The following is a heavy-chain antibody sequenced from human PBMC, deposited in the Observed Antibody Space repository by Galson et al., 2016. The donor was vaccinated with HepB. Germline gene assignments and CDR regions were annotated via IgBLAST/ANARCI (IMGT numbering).Heavy chain of an antibody. CDR3: ATLPTFCGPQCYDESLDV. CDR2: FDPEDGGK. CDR1: GFTLIDST. V-gene: IGHV1-24*01. Sequence: SVKVSCKVSGFTLIDSTLHWVRQAPGKGLEWMGGFDPEDGGKLYGQNFRDRFSMTEDPSSNTAFMELGSLRPDDTAVYFCATLPTFCGPQCYDESLDVWGQGTVVTVSS. D-gene: IGHD5-12*01. J-gene: IGHJ3*01.